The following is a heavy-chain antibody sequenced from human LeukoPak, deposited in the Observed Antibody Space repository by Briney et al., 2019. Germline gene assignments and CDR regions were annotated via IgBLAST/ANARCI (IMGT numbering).Heavy chain of an antibody. Sequence: SETLSLTCTVSGGSISSGDYYWSWIRQPPGKALEWIGYTHASGTTYCNPSLKSRVSMSVDGAKNQFSLKLNSVTAADTAVYYCARARELDYWGPGTRSPSPQ. J-gene: IGHJ4*02. CDR3: ARARELDY. CDR1: GGSISSGDYY. CDR2: THASGTT. D-gene: IGHD3-10*01. V-gene: IGHV4-30-4*01.